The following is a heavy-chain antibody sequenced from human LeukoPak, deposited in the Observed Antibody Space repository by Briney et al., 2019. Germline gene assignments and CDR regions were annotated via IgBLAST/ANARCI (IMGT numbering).Heavy chain of an antibody. CDR1: GFTFSDHY. Sequence: GGSLRLSCAVSGFTFSDHYMDWVRQAPGKGLEWVGRIGNKANSYTTHYAASVKGRFTIPRDDSKNSLYLQMSSLKTDNTAVHYCARELEVPTAFYDSWGQGPLATVSS. V-gene: IGHV3-72*01. CDR2: IGNKANSYTT. D-gene: IGHD4/OR15-4a*01. J-gene: IGHJ4*02. CDR3: ARELEVPTAFYDS.